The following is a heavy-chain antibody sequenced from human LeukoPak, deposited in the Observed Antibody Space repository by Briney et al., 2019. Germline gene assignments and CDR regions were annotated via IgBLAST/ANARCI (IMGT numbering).Heavy chain of an antibody. Sequence: GGSLRLSCAASGFTFDDYGMSWVRQGPGKGLEWVSGINWNGGNTGYADSVKGRFTIFRDNAKNSLYLEMDSLRVEDAALYYCARTSDGNWFDPWGQGTLVTVSS. J-gene: IGHJ5*02. V-gene: IGHV3-20*04. CDR2: INWNGGNT. CDR1: GFTFDDYG. D-gene: IGHD1-26*01. CDR3: ARTSDGNWFDP.